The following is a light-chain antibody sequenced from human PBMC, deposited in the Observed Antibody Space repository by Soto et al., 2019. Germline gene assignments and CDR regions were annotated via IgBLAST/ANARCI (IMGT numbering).Light chain of an antibody. CDR2: DVS. V-gene: IGKV1-5*01. CDR1: QTISSW. J-gene: IGKJ1*01. CDR3: QQYDYSRT. Sequence: DIQMTQSPSTLSGSVGDRVTITCRASQTISSWLAWYQQKPGEAPKLLIFDVSNLETGVPSRFSGSGSGTEFSLTIRGLQPDDFATYYCQQYDYSRTFGQGTKVDIK.